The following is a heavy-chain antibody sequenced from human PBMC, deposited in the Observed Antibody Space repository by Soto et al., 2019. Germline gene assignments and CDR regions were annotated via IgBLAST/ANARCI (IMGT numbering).Heavy chain of an antibody. J-gene: IGHJ5*02. Sequence: PVGSLRLSCNFSGFRFSEHAMTWVRQAPGKGLEWVGFIRNTPYGGTTDYAASVRGRFTISRDDSASIAYLQMNSLKTEDSGLYYCSRGSFGYYGPWGPGTLVTVSS. CDR1: GFRFSEHA. CDR3: SRGSFGYYGP. D-gene: IGHD2-2*03. V-gene: IGHV3-49*04. CDR2: IRNTPYGGTT.